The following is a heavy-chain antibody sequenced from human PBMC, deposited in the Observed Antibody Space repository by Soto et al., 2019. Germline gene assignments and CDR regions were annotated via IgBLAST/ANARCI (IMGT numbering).Heavy chain of an antibody. V-gene: IGHV3-30*18. CDR2: ISHSGTSK. CDR1: GFTVATTG. D-gene: IGHD6-19*01. J-gene: IGHJ5*02. CDR3: AKDWGSSGWFNWFNP. Sequence: QVQLVESGGGVVQPGESLKVACAASGFTVATTGMHWVRQARGKGLEWVAMISHSGTSKVYIDSVQGRFTISRDNAKNNLYLQMSSLRPEDTAIYYCAKDWGSSGWFNWFNPWGQGVLVTVSS.